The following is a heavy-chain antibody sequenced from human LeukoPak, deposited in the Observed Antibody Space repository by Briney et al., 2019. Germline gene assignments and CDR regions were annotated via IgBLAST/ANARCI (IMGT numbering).Heavy chain of an antibody. D-gene: IGHD3-22*01. CDR3: AREEYYYDSSGYCAFDI. CDR1: GYSFNSQG. J-gene: IGHJ3*02. Sequence: ASVKVSCKASGYSFNSQGMNWVRQAPGQGLEWMGWINTNTGNPTYAQGFTGRFVFSLDTSVSTAYLQISSLKAEDTAVYYCAREEYYYDSSGYCAFDIWGQGTMVTVSS. CDR2: INTNTGNP. V-gene: IGHV7-4-1*02.